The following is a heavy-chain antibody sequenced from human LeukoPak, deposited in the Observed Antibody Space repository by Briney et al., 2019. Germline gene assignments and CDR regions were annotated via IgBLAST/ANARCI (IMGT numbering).Heavy chain of an antibody. Sequence: GGSLRLSCAASGFTFSSYSMNWVRQAPGKGLEWVSSISSSSSYIYYADSVKGRFTISRDNAKNSLYLQMNSLRAEDTAVYYCARDRAAAGVPPRRRFDPWGQGTLVTVSP. V-gene: IGHV3-21*01. D-gene: IGHD6-13*01. CDR2: ISSSSSYI. J-gene: IGHJ5*02. CDR1: GFTFSSYS. CDR3: ARDRAAAGVPPRRRFDP.